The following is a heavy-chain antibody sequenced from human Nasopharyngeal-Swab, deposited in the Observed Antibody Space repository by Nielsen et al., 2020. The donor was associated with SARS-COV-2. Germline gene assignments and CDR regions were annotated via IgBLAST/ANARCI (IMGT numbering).Heavy chain of an antibody. J-gene: IGHJ6*03. CDR2: IYYSGST. CDR3: ARLQSADCSSTSCPIDYYYYMDV. Sequence: GSLRLSCTVSGGSISSNSYYWGWIRQPPGKGLEWIGNIYYSGSTYYNPSLKSRVTISVDTSKNQFSLKLSSVTAADTAVYYCARLQSADCSSTSCPIDYYYYMDVWGKGTTVTVSS. CDR1: GGSISSNSYY. D-gene: IGHD2-2*01. V-gene: IGHV4-39*01.